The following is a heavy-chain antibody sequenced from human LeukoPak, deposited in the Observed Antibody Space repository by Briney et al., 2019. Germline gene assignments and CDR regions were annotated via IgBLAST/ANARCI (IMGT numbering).Heavy chain of an antibody. CDR2: IWYDGSNK. CDR3: ARARAVGAAAGLNWFDP. J-gene: IGHJ5*02. D-gene: IGHD6-13*01. Sequence: GGSLRLSCAASGFTFSSYGMHWVRQAPGKGLEWVAVIWYDGSNKYYADSVKGRFTISRDNSENTLYLQMNSLRAEDTAVYYCARARAVGAAAGLNWFDPWGQGTLVTVSS. CDR1: GFTFSSYG. V-gene: IGHV3-33*01.